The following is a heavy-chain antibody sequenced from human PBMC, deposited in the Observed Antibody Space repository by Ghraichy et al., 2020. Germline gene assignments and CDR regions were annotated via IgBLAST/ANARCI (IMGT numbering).Heavy chain of an antibody. Sequence: SETLSLTCAVYGGSFSGYYWSWIRQPPGKGLEWIGEINHSGSTNYNPSLKSRVTISVDTSKNQFSLKLSSVTAADTAVYYCASSRGYSYGRGDYFDYWGQGTLVTVSS. V-gene: IGHV4-34*01. J-gene: IGHJ4*02. D-gene: IGHD5-18*01. CDR2: INHSGST. CDR1: GGSFSGYY. CDR3: ASSRGYSYGRGDYFDY.